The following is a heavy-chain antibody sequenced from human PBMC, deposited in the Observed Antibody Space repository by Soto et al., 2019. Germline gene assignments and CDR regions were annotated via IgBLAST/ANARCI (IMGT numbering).Heavy chain of an antibody. V-gene: IGHV1-58*02. Sequence: QLQLVQSGPEVKKPGTSVKVSCKASGFTFTNSPMQWVRQTRGQRLEWIGWVGVGSDNTKIAHRFQERVTITRDMSTNTAFRELRALRSEDTGTYLCAVAVVPPSAGDFDIWGQGTTVTLSS. CDR2: VGVGSDNT. CDR1: GFTFTNSP. D-gene: IGHD2-15*01. J-gene: IGHJ3*02. CDR3: AVAVVPPSAGDFDI.